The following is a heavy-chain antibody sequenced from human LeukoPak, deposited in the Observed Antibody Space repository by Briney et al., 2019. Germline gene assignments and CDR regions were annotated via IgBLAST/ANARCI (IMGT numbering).Heavy chain of an antibody. V-gene: IGHV3-30*03. D-gene: IGHD3-10*01. CDR3: ATDYSYGSGSYYNRFDN. Sequence: PGGSLRLSCAASGFTFNNYAMRWVRQAPGEGLEWVALISSDESNKYYADSVKGRFTISRDNSMNTLYLQMNSLRADDTAVYYCATDYSYGSGSYYNRFDNWGQGTLVTVSS. J-gene: IGHJ4*02. CDR1: GFTFNNYA. CDR2: ISSDESNK.